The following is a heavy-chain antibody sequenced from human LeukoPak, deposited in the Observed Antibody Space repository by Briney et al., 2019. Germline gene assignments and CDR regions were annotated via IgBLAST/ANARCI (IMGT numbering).Heavy chain of an antibody. Sequence: ASVKVSCKASGGTFSSYAISWVRQAPGQGLEWMGRIIPILGRAKSAQKFQDRVTITADKSTSSAYMELNSLRSEDTAVYFCARETILSAGQIDFWGRGTLVTVSS. CDR1: GGTFSSYA. V-gene: IGHV1-69*04. J-gene: IGHJ4*02. D-gene: IGHD6-13*01. CDR2: IIPILGRA. CDR3: ARETILSAGQIDF.